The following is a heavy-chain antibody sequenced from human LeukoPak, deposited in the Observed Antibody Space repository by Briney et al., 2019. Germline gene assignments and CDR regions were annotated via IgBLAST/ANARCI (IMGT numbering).Heavy chain of an antibody. CDR3: ARDRPTYYYDSSGYYSAEYFQH. Sequence: SVKVSCKASGRTFSSYAISWVRQAPGQGLEWMGGIIPIFGTANYAQKFQGRVTITADESPGTAYMELSSLRSEDTAVYYCARDRPTYYYDSSGYYSAEYFQHWGQGTLVTVSS. CDR2: IIPIFGTA. V-gene: IGHV1-69*01. CDR1: GRTFSSYA. J-gene: IGHJ1*01. D-gene: IGHD3-22*01.